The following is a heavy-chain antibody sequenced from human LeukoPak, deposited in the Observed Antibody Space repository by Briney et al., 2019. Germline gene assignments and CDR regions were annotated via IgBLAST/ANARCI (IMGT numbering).Heavy chain of an antibody. V-gene: IGHV3-30*04. D-gene: IGHD5-12*01. J-gene: IGHJ4*02. CDR3: VRDDRGYSGYHFDC. CDR2: ISNNGRDK. Sequence: PGRSLRLSCAASGFTFGNYAMHWVRQAPGKGLEWVAFISNNGRDKNYADSVQGRFTISRDNSKNTLYLQMNSLRAEDTAIFYCVRDDRGYSGYHFDCWGQGTLVTVSS. CDR1: GFTFGNYA.